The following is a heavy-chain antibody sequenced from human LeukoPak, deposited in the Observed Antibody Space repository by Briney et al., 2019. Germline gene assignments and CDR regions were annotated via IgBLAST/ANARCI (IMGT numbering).Heavy chain of an antibody. V-gene: IGHV4-59*01. CDR2: IYYSGST. CDR3: ARGDTMLRGVIDEIDP. Sequence: SETLSLTCPVSGRSIRRYYWSWMRQPPGKGLEWIGYIYYSGSTNYNPSLKSRVTISVDTSKTQFSLKLSSVTAADTAVYYCARGDTMLRGVIDEIDPWGQGTLVTVSS. CDR1: GRSIRRYY. D-gene: IGHD3-10*01. J-gene: IGHJ5*01.